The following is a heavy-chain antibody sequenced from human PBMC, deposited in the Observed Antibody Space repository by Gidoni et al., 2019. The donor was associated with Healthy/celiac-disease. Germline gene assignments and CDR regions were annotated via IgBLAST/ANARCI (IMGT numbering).Heavy chain of an antibody. Sequence: EVQLLESGGGLVQPGGSLRLSCAASGFTFSSYAMRWVRQAPGKGLEWVSAISGSGGSTYYADSVKGRFTISRDNSKNTLYLQMNSLRAEDTAVYYCAKGEGWELLGCEDYWGQGTLVTVSS. CDR3: AKGEGWELLGCEDY. CDR2: ISGSGGST. J-gene: IGHJ4*02. CDR1: GFTFSSYA. D-gene: IGHD1-26*01. V-gene: IGHV3-23*01.